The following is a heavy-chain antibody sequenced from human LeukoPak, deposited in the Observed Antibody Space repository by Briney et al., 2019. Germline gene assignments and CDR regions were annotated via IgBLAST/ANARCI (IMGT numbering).Heavy chain of an antibody. CDR3: TRDRSSLSN. CDR2: IHSAGST. D-gene: IGHD6-6*01. CDR1: GASISGYY. Sequence: SETLSLTCTVSGASISGYYWSWIRQSPGKTLEWIGYIHSAGSTNYKPSLKSRVTISAYTCKNQFSLKLNSVTAADTAVYYCTRDRSSLSNWRPGTLVTGSS. J-gene: IGHJ4*01. V-gene: IGHV4-59*01.